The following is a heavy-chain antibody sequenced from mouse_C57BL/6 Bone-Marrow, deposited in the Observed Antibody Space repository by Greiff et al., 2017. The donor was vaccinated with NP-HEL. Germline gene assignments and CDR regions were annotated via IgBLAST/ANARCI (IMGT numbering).Heavy chain of an antibody. Sequence: EVKLVESGGDLVKPGGSLKLSCAASGFTFSSYGMSWVRQTPDKRLEWVATISSGGSYTYYPDSVKGRFTISRDNAKNTLYLQMSSLKSEDTAMYYCARLTTVTLYYFDYWGQGTTLTVSS. CDR2: ISSGGSYT. CDR3: ARLTTVTLYYFDY. V-gene: IGHV5-6*01. CDR1: GFTFSSYG. D-gene: IGHD1-2*01. J-gene: IGHJ2*01.